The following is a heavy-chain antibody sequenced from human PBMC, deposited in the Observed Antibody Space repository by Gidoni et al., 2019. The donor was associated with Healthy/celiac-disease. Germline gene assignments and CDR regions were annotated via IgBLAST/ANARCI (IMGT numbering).Heavy chain of an antibody. D-gene: IGHD3-10*02. J-gene: IGHJ6*02. Sequence: DVQLVESGGGLVQPGRSMRLSCEASGFPFDGYALHWVRKAPGKGLEWVSGISCNIGSIGYADSVKGRFTISRDNAKHSLYLQMNSLRAEDRALYYCAKDMFDIKRGYYGMDVWGQGTTVTVSS. CDR1: GFPFDGYA. V-gene: IGHV3-9*01. CDR3: AKDMFDIKRGYYGMDV. CDR2: ISCNIGSI.